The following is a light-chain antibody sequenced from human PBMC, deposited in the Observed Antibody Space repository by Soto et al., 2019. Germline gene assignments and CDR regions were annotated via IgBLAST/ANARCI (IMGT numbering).Light chain of an antibody. J-gene: IGKJ5*01. V-gene: IGKV3-11*01. Sequence: EVVLTQSPVTLSLSPVEIATLSCRASQSFRGLLAWYQQKPGQAPRLLIYDAYNRATGIPPRFSGSGSGTDFTLTISSLEPEDSAVYYCQQRHMWPITCGQGTRREIK. CDR3: QQRHMWPIT. CDR1: QSFRGL. CDR2: DAY.